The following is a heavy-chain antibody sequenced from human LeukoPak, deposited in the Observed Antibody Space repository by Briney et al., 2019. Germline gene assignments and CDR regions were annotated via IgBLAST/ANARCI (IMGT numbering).Heavy chain of an antibody. CDR1: GYTFTGYY. V-gene: IGHV1-2*02. Sequence: ASVKVSCKASGYTFTGYYMHWVRQAPGQGLEWMGWINPNSGGTNYAQKFQGRVTMTRDTSISTAYMELSRLRSDDTAVYYCARTYDTSSGWTRFFDYWGQGTLVTVSS. D-gene: IGHD6-19*01. CDR3: ARTYDTSSGWTRFFDY. J-gene: IGHJ4*02. CDR2: INPNSGGT.